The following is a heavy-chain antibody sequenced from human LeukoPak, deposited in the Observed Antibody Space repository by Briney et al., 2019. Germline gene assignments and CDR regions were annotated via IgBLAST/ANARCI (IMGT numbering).Heavy chain of an antibody. CDR3: ARAGNDFWRNYYYYYMDV. D-gene: IGHD3-3*01. CDR2: IYYSGST. CDR1: GGSISSYY. J-gene: IGHJ6*03. Sequence: PSETLSLTCTVSGGSISSYYWSWIRQPPGKGLEWIGYIYYSGSTNYNPSLKSRVTISVDTSKNQFSLKLSSVTAADTAVYYCARAGNDFWRNYYYYYMDVWGKGTTVTVSS. V-gene: IGHV4-59*08.